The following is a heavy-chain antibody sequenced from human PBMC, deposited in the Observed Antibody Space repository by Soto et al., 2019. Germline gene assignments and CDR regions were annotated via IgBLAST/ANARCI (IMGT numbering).Heavy chain of an antibody. V-gene: IGHV4-59*01. J-gene: IGHJ1*01. Sequence: SETLSLTCTVSGGSISSYYWSWIRQPPGKGLEWIGYIYYSGSTNYNPSLKSRVTTSVDTSKNQFSLKLSSVTAADTAVYYCARVTLIYDFWSGYYRTAEYFQHWGQGTLVTVSS. CDR2: IYYSGST. D-gene: IGHD3-3*01. CDR1: GGSISSYY. CDR3: ARVTLIYDFWSGYYRTAEYFQH.